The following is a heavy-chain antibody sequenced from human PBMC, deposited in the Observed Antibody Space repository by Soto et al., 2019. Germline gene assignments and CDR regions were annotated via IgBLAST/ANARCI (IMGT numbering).Heavy chain of an antibody. Sequence: SETLSLTCTVSGASVSSGSYYWSWIRQPPGKGLEWIGYIYYSGSTNYNPSLKSRVTISVDTSKNQFSLKLSSVTAADTAVYYCARAKAPLYSSSWYWFDPWGQGTLVTVSS. J-gene: IGHJ5*02. D-gene: IGHD6-13*01. CDR1: GASVSSGSYY. CDR2: IYYSGST. V-gene: IGHV4-61*01. CDR3: ARAKAPLYSSSWYWFDP.